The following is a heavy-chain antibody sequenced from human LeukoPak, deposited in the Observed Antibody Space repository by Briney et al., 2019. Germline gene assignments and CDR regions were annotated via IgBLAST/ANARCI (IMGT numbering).Heavy chain of an antibody. J-gene: IGHJ4*02. Sequence: GGSLRLSYAASGFTFSSYAMSWVRQAPGKGLEWVGRIKSKTDGGTTDYAAPVKGRFTISRDDSNNTLYLQMNSLKTEDTAVYYCTTDPNSGFPSNYDYWGQGTLVTVSS. CDR2: IKSKTDGGTT. CDR1: GFTFSSYA. CDR3: TTDPNSGFPSNYDY. D-gene: IGHD1-26*01. V-gene: IGHV3-15*01.